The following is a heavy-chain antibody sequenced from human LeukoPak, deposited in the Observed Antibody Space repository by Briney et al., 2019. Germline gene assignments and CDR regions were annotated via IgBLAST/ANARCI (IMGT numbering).Heavy chain of an antibody. CDR1: GFTFSSYA. V-gene: IGHV3-30-3*01. CDR2: ISYDGSNK. CDR3: AIDCSSTSCYN. D-gene: IGHD2-2*01. J-gene: IGHJ4*02. Sequence: GGSLRLSCAASGFTFSSYAMHWVRQAPGKGLEWVAVISYDGSNKYYADSVKGRFTISRDNSKNKLYLQMNSLRAEDTAVYYCAIDCSSTSCYNWGQGTLVTVSS.